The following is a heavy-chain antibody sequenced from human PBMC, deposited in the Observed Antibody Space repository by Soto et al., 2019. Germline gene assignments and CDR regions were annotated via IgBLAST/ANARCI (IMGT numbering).Heavy chain of an antibody. D-gene: IGHD2-15*01. V-gene: IGHV4-59*01. J-gene: IGHJ5*02. CDR2: ISYTGST. CDR3: ARDRGYCSGGSCYSHPSNWFDP. Sequence: PSEPLSLTCSVSGHTIRSDYWNWIRQPPGKRLEWIGYISYTGSTNYNPSLRSRVTMSLDTSKNQFSLNLISVTAADTAVYYCARDRGYCSGGSCYSHPSNWFDPWGQGTLVTVSS. CDR1: GHTIRSDY.